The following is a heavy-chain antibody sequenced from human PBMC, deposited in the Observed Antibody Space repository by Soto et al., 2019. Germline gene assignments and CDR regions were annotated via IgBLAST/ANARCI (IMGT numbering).Heavy chain of an antibody. CDR2: IYYIENT. D-gene: IGHD4-17*01. Sequence: QLQLQESGPGLVKPSETLSLTCTVSGGSISSSSNHWGWIRQPPGKGLEWIGNIYYIENTYYNPSLKSRFTISVDTSKNQFSLRLTSVTAADTAVYYCATHPPYGPLDHWGQGTLVTVSS. V-gene: IGHV4-39*01. J-gene: IGHJ4*02. CDR3: ATHPPYGPLDH. CDR1: GGSISSSSNH.